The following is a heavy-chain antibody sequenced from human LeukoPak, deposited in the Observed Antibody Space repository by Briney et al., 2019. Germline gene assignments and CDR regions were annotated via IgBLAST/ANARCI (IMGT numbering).Heavy chain of an antibody. V-gene: IGHV3-30*02. J-gene: IGHJ4*02. CDR1: GFTFSNYG. CDR2: IRYDGSNK. Sequence: GGSLRLSCAASGFTFSNYGMHWVRQAPGKGLEWVAFIRYDGSNKYYADSVKGRFTISRDNSKNTLYLQMNSLRAEDTAVYYCAKDGDMYYYGSGSSDTNYFDYWGQGTLVTVSS. D-gene: IGHD3-10*01. CDR3: AKDGDMYYYGSGSSDTNYFDY.